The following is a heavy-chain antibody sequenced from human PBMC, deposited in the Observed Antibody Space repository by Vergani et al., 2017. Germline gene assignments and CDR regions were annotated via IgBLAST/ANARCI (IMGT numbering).Heavy chain of an antibody. Sequence: QVQLQESGPGLVKPSQTLSLTCTVSGGSISSGGYYWSWIRQHPGKGLEWIGYIYYSGSTYYNPSFKSRVTISVDTSKNQFSLKLSSVTAADTAVYYCARGERVAARSIDAFDIWGQGTMVTVSS. CDR3: ARGERVAARSIDAFDI. D-gene: IGHD6-6*01. V-gene: IGHV4-31*03. J-gene: IGHJ3*02. CDR2: IYYSGST. CDR1: GGSISSGGYY.